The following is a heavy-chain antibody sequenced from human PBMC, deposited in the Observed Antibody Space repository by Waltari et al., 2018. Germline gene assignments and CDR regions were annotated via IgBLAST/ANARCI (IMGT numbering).Heavy chain of an antibody. CDR3: ALSSGVVKGYLDY. CDR1: GFTLSNNY. CDR2: FYGGGSS. D-gene: IGHD3-3*01. V-gene: IGHV3-53*02. J-gene: IGHJ4*02. Sequence: EVQLVESGGGLIQPGMSLRLSCAASGFTLSNNYISWVRPAPGKGLEWVSVFYGGGSSYHADSVKGRFTVSRDASKNTVYLQMNSLTAEDTAVYYCALSSGVVKGYLDYWGQGTLVTVSS.